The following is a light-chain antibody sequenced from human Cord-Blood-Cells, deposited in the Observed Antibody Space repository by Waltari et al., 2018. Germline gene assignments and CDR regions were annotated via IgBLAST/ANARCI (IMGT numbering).Light chain of an antibody. CDR1: HLGSKS. V-gene: IGLV3-21*03. CDR2: DDS. J-gene: IGLJ1*01. CDR3: QVWDSSSDHYV. Sequence: SYVLTQPPSVSVAPGKTARITCGGNHLGSKSLHWYQQRPGQAPVLVVYDDSDRPSGIPERFSGSNSGNTATLTISRVEAGDEADYYCQVWDSSSDHYVFGTGTKVTVL.